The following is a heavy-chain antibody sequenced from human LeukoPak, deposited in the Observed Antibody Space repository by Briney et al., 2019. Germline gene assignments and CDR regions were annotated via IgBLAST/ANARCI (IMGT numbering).Heavy chain of an antibody. CDR3: AGPSFDASAMGFDP. V-gene: IGHV3-74*01. D-gene: IGHD3-10*01. CDR1: GFTFSAYW. CDR2: INTDGSVT. Sequence: GGSLRLSCAASGFTFSAYWIHWVRQPLGKGLVWVSVINTDGSVTRYADSVKGRFTISRDNVKNTLYLQMNSLRAEDTAVYYCAGPSFDASAMGFDPWGQGTLVTVSS. J-gene: IGHJ5*02.